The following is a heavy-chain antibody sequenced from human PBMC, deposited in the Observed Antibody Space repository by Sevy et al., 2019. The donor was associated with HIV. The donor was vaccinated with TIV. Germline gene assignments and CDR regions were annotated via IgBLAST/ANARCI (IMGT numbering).Heavy chain of an antibody. V-gene: IGHV4-39*02. D-gene: IGHD3-22*01. Sequence: SETLSLTCTVSGGSISSSSYYWDWIRQPPGKGLEWIGSIYYSGSTYYNPSLKSRVTISVDTSKNQFSLKLSSVTAADTAVYYCARENYDTGYWGQGTLVTVSS. CDR3: ARENYDTGY. CDR1: GGSISSSSYY. CDR2: IYYSGST. J-gene: IGHJ4*02.